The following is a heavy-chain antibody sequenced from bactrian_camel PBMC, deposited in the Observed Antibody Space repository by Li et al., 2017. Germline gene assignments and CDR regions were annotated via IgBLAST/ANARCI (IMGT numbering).Heavy chain of an antibody. CDR3: GATAATGAECYSGSWALKAI. CDR2: IDRDGRT. Sequence: HVQLVESGGGSVEAGGSQRLSCVVTDDANEFEWIGWFRPDDKGERVGVAVIDRDGRTGYLDSVKDRFTISRDGTKNTVYLQMNKLKPEDTAMYYCGATAATGAECYSGSWALKAIWGQGTQVTVS. CDR1: DDANEFEW. V-gene: IGHV3S53*01. D-gene: IGHD4*01. J-gene: IGHJ4*01.